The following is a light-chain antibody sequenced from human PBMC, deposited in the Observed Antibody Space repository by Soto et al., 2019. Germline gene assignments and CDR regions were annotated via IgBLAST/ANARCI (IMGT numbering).Light chain of an antibody. CDR2: GAS. J-gene: IGKJ3*01. CDR3: QQYGRSPFT. Sequence: EIVLTQSPVTQALSPGERATLACTASQSVSSNKLAWYQQRPGQAPRVVIYGASTRATGIPERFSGSGSGTDFTLTISRLEPEDFAVYYCQQYGRSPFTFGPGTMVDIK. V-gene: IGKV3-20*01. CDR1: QSVSSNK.